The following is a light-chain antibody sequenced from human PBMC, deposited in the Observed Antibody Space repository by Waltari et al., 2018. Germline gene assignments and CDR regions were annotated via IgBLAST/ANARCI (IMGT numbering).Light chain of an antibody. V-gene: IGKV3-20*01. Sequence: SATLSCRASQSVSSSYLAWYQQKPGQAPRLLIYGASSRATGIPDRISGSGSGTDFTLTISRLEPEDFAVYYCQQYGSSPPNTFGQGTKLEIK. CDR2: GAS. CDR1: QSVSSSY. CDR3: QQYGSSPPNT. J-gene: IGKJ2*01.